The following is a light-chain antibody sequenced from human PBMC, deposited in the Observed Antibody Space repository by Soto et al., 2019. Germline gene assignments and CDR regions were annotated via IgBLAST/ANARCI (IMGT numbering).Light chain of an antibody. Sequence: EIVMTQSPATLSVSPGERATLSCRASQSVSTNLAWYQQKPGQAPRLLMYGASTRATGIPARFSGSGSGTEFTLTISSLQSEYFAVYYCQQYHNWPPYTFGQGTELEIK. CDR2: GAS. V-gene: IGKV3-15*01. CDR1: QSVSTN. CDR3: QQYHNWPPYT. J-gene: IGKJ2*01.